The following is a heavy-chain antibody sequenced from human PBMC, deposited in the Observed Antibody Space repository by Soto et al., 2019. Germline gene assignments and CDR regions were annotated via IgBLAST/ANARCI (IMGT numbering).Heavy chain of an antibody. Sequence: QVQLVQSGAEVKKPGSSVKVSCKASGGTFSSYTISWVRQAPGQGLEWMGRIIPILGIANYAQRFQGRVTITADKSTSTAYMELSSLRSEDTAVYYCARVGPAYYFDYWGQGTLVTVSS. CDR3: ARVGPAYYFDY. CDR2: IIPILGIA. V-gene: IGHV1-69*02. CDR1: GGTFSSYT. J-gene: IGHJ4*02.